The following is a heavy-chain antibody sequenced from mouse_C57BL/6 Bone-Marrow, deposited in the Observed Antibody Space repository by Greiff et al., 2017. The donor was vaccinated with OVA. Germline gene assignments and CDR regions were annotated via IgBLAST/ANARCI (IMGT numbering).Heavy chain of an antibody. Sequence: VQVVESGAELVRPGASVKLSCKASGYTFTDYYINWVKQRPGQGLEWIARIYPGSGNTYYNEKFKGKATLTAEKSSSTAYMQLSSLTSEDSAVYFCARWDDYEGPYWGQGTTLTVSS. D-gene: IGHD2-4*01. CDR1: GYTFTDYY. J-gene: IGHJ2*01. CDR2: IYPGSGNT. CDR3: ARWDDYEGPY. V-gene: IGHV1-76*01.